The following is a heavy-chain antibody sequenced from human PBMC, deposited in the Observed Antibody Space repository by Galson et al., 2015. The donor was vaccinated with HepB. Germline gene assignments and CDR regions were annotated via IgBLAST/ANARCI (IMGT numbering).Heavy chain of an antibody. CDR3: ARGYSGYEKSSPEGMDV. V-gene: IGHV3-30*04. D-gene: IGHD5-12*01. J-gene: IGHJ6*02. Sequence: SLRLSCAASGFTFSSYAMHWVRQAPGKGLEWVAVISYDGSNKYYADSVKGRFTISRDNSKNTLYLQMNSLRAEDTAVYYCARGYSGYEKSSPEGMDVWGQGTTVTVSS. CDR1: GFTFSSYA. CDR2: ISYDGSNK.